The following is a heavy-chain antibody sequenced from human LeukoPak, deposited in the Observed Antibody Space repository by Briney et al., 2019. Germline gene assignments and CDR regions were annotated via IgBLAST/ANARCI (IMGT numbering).Heavy chain of an antibody. Sequence: GASVKVSCKASGYTLTSYDINWVRQATGQGLEWMGWMNPNSGNTGYAQKFQGRVTMTRNTSISTAYMELSSLRSEDTAVYYCARGRGVARKYNWFDPWGQGTLVTVSS. J-gene: IGHJ5*02. CDR3: ARGRGVARKYNWFDP. D-gene: IGHD2-15*01. CDR1: GYTLTSYD. V-gene: IGHV1-8*01. CDR2: MNPNSGNT.